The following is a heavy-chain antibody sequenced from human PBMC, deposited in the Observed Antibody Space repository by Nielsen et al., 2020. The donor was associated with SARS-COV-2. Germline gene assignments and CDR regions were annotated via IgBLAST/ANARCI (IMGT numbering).Heavy chain of an antibody. Sequence: GESLRLSCAASGFTFDDYAMHWVRQAPGKGLEWVSGISWNSGSIGYADSVKGRFTISSDNAKNSLYLQMNSLRAEDTAVYYCARDWWFGDPTSVGMDVWGQGTTVTVSS. CDR1: GFTFDDYA. CDR3: ARDWWFGDPTSVGMDV. V-gene: IGHV3-9*01. CDR2: ISWNSGSI. D-gene: IGHD3-10*01. J-gene: IGHJ6*02.